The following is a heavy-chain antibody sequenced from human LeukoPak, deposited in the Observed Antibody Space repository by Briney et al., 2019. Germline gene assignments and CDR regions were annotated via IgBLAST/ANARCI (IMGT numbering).Heavy chain of an antibody. CDR2: ISNDGSRK. Sequence: PGGSLRLSCAASGFTVSSNYMSWVRQAPGKGLEWVAIISNDGSRKYYAHSVEGRFTISRDNSKNTLYLQMDSLRAEDTAVYYCARDRAWNYFDYWGQGTLVTVS. V-gene: IGHV3-30*03. CDR3: ARDRAWNYFDY. D-gene: IGHD3-3*01. CDR1: GFTVSSNY. J-gene: IGHJ4*02.